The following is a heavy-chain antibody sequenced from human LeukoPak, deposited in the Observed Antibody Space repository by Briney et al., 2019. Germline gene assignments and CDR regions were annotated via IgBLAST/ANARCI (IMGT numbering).Heavy chain of an antibody. D-gene: IGHD6-19*01. V-gene: IGHV1-18*04. J-gene: IGHJ4*02. CDR1: GYTFSSYG. CDR3: ARDVSGWFYFDY. Sequence: GASVKVSCKASGYTFSSYGISWVRQAPGQGLEWMGWISGYNGNTNYAQKLQGRDTMTTDTSTSTAYMELRSLGSDDTAVYYCARDVSGWFYFDYWGQGTLVTVSS. CDR2: ISGYNGNT.